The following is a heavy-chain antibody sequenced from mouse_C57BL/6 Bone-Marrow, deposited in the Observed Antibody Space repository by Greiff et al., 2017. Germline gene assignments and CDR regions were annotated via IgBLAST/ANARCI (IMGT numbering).Heavy chain of an antibody. J-gene: IGHJ2*01. V-gene: IGHV1-69*01. CDR1: GYTFTSYW. Sequence: QVQLQQPGAELVMPGASVKLSCKASGYTFTSYWMHWVKQRPGQGLEWIGEIDPSDSYTNYNQKFKGKSTLTVDKSSSTAYMQLSSLTSEDSAVYYCAGGFITTVEEHWGQGTTLTVAS. CDR2: IDPSDSYT. CDR3: AGGFITTVEEH. D-gene: IGHD1-1*01.